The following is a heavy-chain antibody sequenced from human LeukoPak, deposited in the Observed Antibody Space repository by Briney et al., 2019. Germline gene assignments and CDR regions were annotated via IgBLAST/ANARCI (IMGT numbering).Heavy chain of an antibody. Sequence: SETLSPTCAVYGGSLSGYYWSWIRQPPGKGLEWIGEINHSGSTNYNPSLKSRVTISVDTSKNQFSLKLSSVTAADTAVYYCARDKIVVVPAALSYYYYYYMDVWGKGTTVTVSS. CDR3: ARDKIVVVPAALSYYYYYYMDV. V-gene: IGHV4-34*01. CDR2: INHSGST. D-gene: IGHD2-2*01. J-gene: IGHJ6*03. CDR1: GGSLSGYY.